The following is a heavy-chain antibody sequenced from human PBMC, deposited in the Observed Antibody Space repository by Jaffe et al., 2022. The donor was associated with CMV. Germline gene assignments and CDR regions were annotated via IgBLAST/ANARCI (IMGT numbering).Heavy chain of an antibody. V-gene: IGHV3-30*18. CDR2: IYYDGSKT. J-gene: IGHJ6*03. D-gene: IGHD3-3*01. CDR3: AKDEKYFRYGYWSPNYQRGDQSYYYMDV. Sequence: QVQLVESGGGVVQPGRSLRLSCAASGFTFNNYAMHWVRQAPGKGLEWVALIYYDGSKTYYTDSVKGRFTISRDNSKNTLYLQMNNLGAEDTAMYYCAKDEKYFRYGYWSPNYQRGDQSYYYMDVWGKGTTVTVSS. CDR1: GFTFNNYA.